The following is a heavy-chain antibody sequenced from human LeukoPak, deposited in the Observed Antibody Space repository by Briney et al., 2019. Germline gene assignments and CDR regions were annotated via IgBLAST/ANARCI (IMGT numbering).Heavy chain of an antibody. V-gene: IGHV3-74*01. D-gene: IGHD3-3*01. CDR2: INSDGSST. CDR3: ASALRRYYDFWSGYSSSVIPP. Sequence: QPGGSLRLSCAASGFTFSSYWMHWVRQALGKGLVWVSRINSDGSSTSYADSVKGRFTISRDNAKNTLYLQMNSLRAEDTAVYYCASALRRYYDFWSGYSSSVIPPWGQGTLVTVSS. CDR1: GFTFSSYW. J-gene: IGHJ5*02.